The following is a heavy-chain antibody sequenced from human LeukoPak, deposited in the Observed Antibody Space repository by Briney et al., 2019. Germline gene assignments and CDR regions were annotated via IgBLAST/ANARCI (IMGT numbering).Heavy chain of an antibody. J-gene: IGHJ4*02. D-gene: IGHD6-13*01. V-gene: IGHV4-59*01. CDR1: GGSISSYY. Sequence: SETLSLTCTVSGGSISSYYWSWIRQPPGKGLEWIGYIYYSGSTNYNPSLKSRVTISVDTSKNQFSLKLSSVTAADTAVYYCARGDSSSWTTSFDYWGQGTLVNVSS. CDR2: IYYSGST. CDR3: ARGDSSSWTTSFDY.